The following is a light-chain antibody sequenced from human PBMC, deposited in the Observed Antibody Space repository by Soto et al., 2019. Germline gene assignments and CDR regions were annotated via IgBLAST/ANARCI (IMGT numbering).Light chain of an antibody. J-gene: IGKJ2*01. CDR1: RSIGNY. V-gene: IGKV1-39*01. CDR3: QHSYSTPYS. Sequence: DIQMTQSPSSLSASVGDRVTITCRASRSIGNYLNWNHKKPESAPNLRTFLTSSLQSGVPSRFSGSGSGTDFTLTISSLQPEDFATYYCQHSYSTPYSFGQGTKLEIK. CDR2: LTS.